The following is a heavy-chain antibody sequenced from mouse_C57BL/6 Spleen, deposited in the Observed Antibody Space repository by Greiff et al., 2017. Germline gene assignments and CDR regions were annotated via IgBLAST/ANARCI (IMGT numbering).Heavy chain of an antibody. J-gene: IGHJ4*01. CDR3: ARFPYDLYAMDY. CDR1: GYAFSSSW. Sequence: VQLQQSGPELVKPGASVKISCEASGYAFSSSWMNWVKQRPGKGLEWIGRIYPGDGDTNYNGKFKGKATLTADKSSSTAYMQLSSLTSEDSAVYFCARFPYDLYAMDYWGQGTSVTVSS. D-gene: IGHD2-4*01. CDR2: IYPGDGDT. V-gene: IGHV1-82*01.